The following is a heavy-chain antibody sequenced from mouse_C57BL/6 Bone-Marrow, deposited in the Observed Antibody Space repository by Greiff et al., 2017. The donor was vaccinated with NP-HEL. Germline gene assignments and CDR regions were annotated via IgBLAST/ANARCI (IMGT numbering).Heavy chain of an antibody. J-gene: IGHJ2*01. CDR2: ISSGGSST. CDR1: GFTFSSYG. Sequence: EVKLMESGGDLVKPGGSLKLSCAASGFTFSSYGMSWVRQTPDKRLEWVATISSGGSSTYYPDSVKGRFTISRDNAKNTLYLQMSSLKSEDTAMYYCARRTTAFDYWGQGTALTVSS. V-gene: IGHV5-6*02. D-gene: IGHD1-2*01. CDR3: ARRTTAFDY.